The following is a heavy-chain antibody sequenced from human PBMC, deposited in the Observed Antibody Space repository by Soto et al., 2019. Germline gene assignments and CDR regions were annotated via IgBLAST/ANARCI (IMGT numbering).Heavy chain of an antibody. Sequence: EASVKVSCKASGYTFTSYAMHWVRQAPGQRLEWMGWINAGNGNTKYSQKFQGRVTITRDTSASTAYMELSSLRSEDTAVYYCAKNILGERHVLAYRGKGTLVPVS. D-gene: IGHD2-21*01. V-gene: IGHV1-3*01. CDR1: GYTFTSYA. CDR2: INAGNGNT. CDR3: AKNILGERHVLAY. J-gene: IGHJ4*02.